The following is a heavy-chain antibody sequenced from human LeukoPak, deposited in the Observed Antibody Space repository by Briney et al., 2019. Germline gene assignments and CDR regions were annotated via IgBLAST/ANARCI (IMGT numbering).Heavy chain of an antibody. CDR3: AAGTGRSDFDY. V-gene: IGHV3-15*01. CDR2: IKRKGDDGTI. CDR1: GLTFSNAG. D-gene: IGHD3/OR15-3a*01. J-gene: IGHJ4*02. Sequence: GGSLRLSCAASGLTFSNAGISWVRQAPGRGLEWVGRIKRKGDDGTIDYAAPVKGRLSISRDDSKNTLYLQMNSLKSEDTAVYYCAAGTGRSDFDYWGQGTLVTVSS.